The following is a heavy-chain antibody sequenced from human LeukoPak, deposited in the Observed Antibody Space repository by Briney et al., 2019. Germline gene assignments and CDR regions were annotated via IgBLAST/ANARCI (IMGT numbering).Heavy chain of an antibody. CDR3: AGARDNYDTSSFSALDY. CDR1: GFTFSTYG. Sequence: QAGRSLRLSCAAAGFTFSTYGMHWVRQAPGKGLEWLAVIWYDGSNIYYADSVKGRFSISRDNCKNRLYLLLNSLRADDTAVYYCAGARDNYDTSSFSALDYWGQGTLVTVSS. J-gene: IGHJ4*02. D-gene: IGHD3-22*01. CDR2: IWYDGSNI. V-gene: IGHV3-33*01.